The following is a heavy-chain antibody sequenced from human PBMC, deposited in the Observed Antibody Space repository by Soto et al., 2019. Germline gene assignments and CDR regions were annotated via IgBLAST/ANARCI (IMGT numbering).Heavy chain of an antibody. CDR3: ARLGSSGWYQGSYFDY. Sequence: QLQLQESGPGLVKPSETLSLTCTVSGGSITRNNHYWGWIRQSPGKGLEWIGSILYSGSINYNPSLKSRVTISVETSNNQFSLKMSSVTAADTAVYYCARLGSSGWYQGSYFDYWGQGTLVTVSS. D-gene: IGHD6-19*01. CDR1: GGSITRNNHY. V-gene: IGHV4-39*01. J-gene: IGHJ4*02. CDR2: ILYSGSI.